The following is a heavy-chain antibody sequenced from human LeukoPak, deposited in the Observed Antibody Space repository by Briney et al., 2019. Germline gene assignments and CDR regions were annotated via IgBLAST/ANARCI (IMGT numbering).Heavy chain of an antibody. CDR2: ISGSGGST. J-gene: IGHJ4*02. V-gene: IGHV3-23*01. CDR1: GFTFSSYA. D-gene: IGHD3-10*01. Sequence: GGPLRLSCAASGFTFSSYAMSWVRQAPGKGLEWVSAISGSGGSTYYADSVKGRFTISRDNSKNTLYLQMNSLRAEDTAVYYCAKDREVLLWFGESQYYWGQGTLVTVSS. CDR3: AKDREVLLWFGESQYY.